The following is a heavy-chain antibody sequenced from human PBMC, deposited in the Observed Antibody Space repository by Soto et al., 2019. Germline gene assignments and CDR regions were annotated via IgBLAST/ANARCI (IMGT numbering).Heavy chain of an antibody. Sequence: AASVKVSCKASGGTFSSYAISWVRQAPGQGLEWMGGILPIFGTANYAQKFQGRVTITADKSTSTAYMELSSLRSEDTAVYYCATAIVGAKYFDYWGQGTLVTVSS. CDR2: ILPIFGTA. D-gene: IGHD1-26*01. CDR3: ATAIVGAKYFDY. CDR1: GGTFSSYA. J-gene: IGHJ4*02. V-gene: IGHV1-69*06.